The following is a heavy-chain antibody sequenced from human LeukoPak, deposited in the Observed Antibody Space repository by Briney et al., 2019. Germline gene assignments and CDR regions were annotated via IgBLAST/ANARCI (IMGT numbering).Heavy chain of an antibody. V-gene: IGHV3-30-3*01. CDR3: ARSDDESYSSGWYWFDP. CDR1: GFTFSSYA. J-gene: IGHJ5*02. D-gene: IGHD6-19*01. Sequence: GRSLRLSCAASGFTFSSYAMHWVRQAPGKGLECVAVISYDGSNKYYADSVKGRFTISRDNSKNALYLQMNSLRAEDTAVYYCARSDDESYSSGWYWFDPWGQGTLVTVSS. CDR2: ISYDGSNK.